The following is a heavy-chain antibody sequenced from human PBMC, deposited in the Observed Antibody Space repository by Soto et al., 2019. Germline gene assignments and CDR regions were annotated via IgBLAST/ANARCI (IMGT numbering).Heavy chain of an antibody. CDR3: AKVEGYYDSSGYLKY. CDR1: GFTFSSYA. J-gene: IGHJ4*02. CDR2: ISGSGGST. Sequence: EVQLLESGGGLVQPGGSPRLSCAASGFTFSSYAMSWVRQAPGKGLEWVSAISGSGGSTYYADSVKGRFTISRDNSKNTLYLQVNSLRAEDTAVYYCAKVEGYYDSSGYLKYWGQGTLVTVSS. V-gene: IGHV3-23*01. D-gene: IGHD3-22*01.